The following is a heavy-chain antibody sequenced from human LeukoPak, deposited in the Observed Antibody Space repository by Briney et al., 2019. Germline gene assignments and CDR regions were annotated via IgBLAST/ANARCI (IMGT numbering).Heavy chain of an antibody. D-gene: IGHD6-6*01. Sequence: ASVKVSCKASGYTFTGYYMHWVRQAPGQGLEWMGWINPNSGGTNYAQKFQGRVTMTRDTSISTAYMELSRLRSDDTAVYYCARAPLSLYSSSSGFSLYWGQGTLVTVSS. CDR1: GYTFTGYY. CDR3: ARAPLSLYSSSSGFSLY. CDR2: INPNSGGT. V-gene: IGHV1-2*02. J-gene: IGHJ4*02.